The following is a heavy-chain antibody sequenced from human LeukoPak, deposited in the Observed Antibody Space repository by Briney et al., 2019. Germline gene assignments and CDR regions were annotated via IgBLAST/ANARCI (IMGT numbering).Heavy chain of an antibody. CDR3: ARDTLSDIVLMVYASRFDP. CDR1: GGTFSSYA. J-gene: IGHJ5*02. V-gene: IGHV1-69*13. CDR2: IIPIFGTA. D-gene: IGHD2-8*01. Sequence: SVKVSCKASGGTFSSYAISWVRQAPGQGLEWMGGIIPIFGTANYAQKFQGRVTITADESTSTAYMELSSLRSEDTAVYYCARDTLSDIVLMVYASRFDPWGQGTLVTVSS.